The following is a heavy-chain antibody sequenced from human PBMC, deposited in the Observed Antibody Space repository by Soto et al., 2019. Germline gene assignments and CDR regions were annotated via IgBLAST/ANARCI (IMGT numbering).Heavy chain of an antibody. J-gene: IGHJ6*02. V-gene: IGHV3-9*01. D-gene: IGHD3-10*01. CDR3: AKDMENGYNPYYYYGMDV. Sequence: EVQLVESGGDLVQPGRSQRLSCAASGFNFNDYGMHWVRQAPGKGLEWVSSISWNSVSIGYADSVKGRFTISRDNAKNSLYLQMNSLRAEDTALYYCAKDMENGYNPYYYYGMDVWGQGTTVTVSS. CDR1: GFNFNDYG. CDR2: ISWNSVSI.